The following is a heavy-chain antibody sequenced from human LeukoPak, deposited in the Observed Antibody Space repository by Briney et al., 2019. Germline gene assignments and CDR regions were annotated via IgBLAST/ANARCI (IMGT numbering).Heavy chain of an antibody. V-gene: IGHV5-51*01. CDR1: GNSFTNFW. D-gene: IGHD1-26*01. Sequence: GESLKISCKGSGNSFTNFWIGWVRQMPGKGLEWMGIIYPGDSDTRYSPSFQGQVTISADKSISTAYLQWSSLKASDTAMYYCARRWLSWSPSGSINEGDKDWYFDLWGRGTLVTVSS. J-gene: IGHJ2*01. CDR3: ARRWLSWSPSGSINEGDKDWYFDL. CDR2: IYPGDSDT.